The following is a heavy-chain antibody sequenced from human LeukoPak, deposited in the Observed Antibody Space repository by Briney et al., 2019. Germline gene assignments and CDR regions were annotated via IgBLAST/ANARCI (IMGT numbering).Heavy chain of an antibody. CDR2: IYHSGST. Sequence: PSETLSLTCAVSGGPISSSNWWSWVRQPPGKGLEWIGEIYHSGSTNYNPSLKSRVTISVDTSKNQFSLKLSSVTAADTAVYYCARDPFLRWFGEKANWFDPWGQGTLVTVSS. V-gene: IGHV4-4*02. CDR1: GGPISSSNW. J-gene: IGHJ5*02. CDR3: ARDPFLRWFGEKANWFDP. D-gene: IGHD3-10*01.